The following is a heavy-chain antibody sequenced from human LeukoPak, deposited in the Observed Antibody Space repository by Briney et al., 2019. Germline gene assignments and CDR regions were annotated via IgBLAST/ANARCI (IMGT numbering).Heavy chain of an antibody. V-gene: IGHV1-2*02. CDR1: GYTFTGYY. J-gene: IGHJ4*02. CDR3: ALSGAHSGNPPDY. CDR2: INPNSGGT. D-gene: IGHD3-10*01. Sequence: GASVKVSCKASGYTFTGYYMHWVRQAPGQGLEWMGWINPNSGGTNYAQKFQGRVTMTRDTSISTAYMELSRLRSDDTAVYYCALSGAHSGNPPDYWGQGTLVTVSP.